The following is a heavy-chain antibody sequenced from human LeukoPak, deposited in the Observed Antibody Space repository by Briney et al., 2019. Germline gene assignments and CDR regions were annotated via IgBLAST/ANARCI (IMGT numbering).Heavy chain of an antibody. V-gene: IGHV3-7*01. J-gene: IGHJ6*04. CDR2: IKEDGGEK. CDR1: GFTFSNYW. D-gene: IGHD3-10*02. Sequence: GGSLRLSCVASGFTFSNYWMSWVRQAPGEGLEWVANIKEDGGEKYYVDSVKGRFTISRDNAKNSLYLQMNSLRAEDTAVYYCAELGITMIGGVWGKGTTVTISS. CDR3: AELGITMIGGV.